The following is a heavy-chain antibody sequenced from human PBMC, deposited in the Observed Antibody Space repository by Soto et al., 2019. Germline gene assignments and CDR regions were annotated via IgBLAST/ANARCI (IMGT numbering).Heavy chain of an antibody. Sequence: QVQLVQSGAEVNKPGPSVKVSCKASGGTFSSYSINWVRQAPGQGLEWMGEIIPIFGTANYAQKFQGRVTITADESTSTAYMALSSLRSEDTAVYYCARDGGRHSGGIDYWGQGTLVTVSS. CDR1: GGTFSSYS. CDR3: ARDGGRHSGGIDY. J-gene: IGHJ4*02. CDR2: IIPIFGTA. V-gene: IGHV1-69*01. D-gene: IGHD1-26*01.